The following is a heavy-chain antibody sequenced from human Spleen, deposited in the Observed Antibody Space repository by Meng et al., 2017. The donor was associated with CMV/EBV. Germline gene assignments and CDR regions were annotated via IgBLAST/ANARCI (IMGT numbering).Heavy chain of an antibody. CDR1: GFTFSSYA. CDR3: AKDLYYDFWSGYYGYFDY. J-gene: IGHJ4*02. D-gene: IGHD3-3*01. V-gene: IGHV3-23*01. Sequence: GGSLRLSCAASGFTFSSYAMSWVRQAPGKGLEWVSAISGSGGNTYYADSVKGRFTISRDNSKNTLYLQMNSLRAEDTAVYYCAKDLYYDFWSGYYGYFDYWGQGTLVTVSS. CDR2: ISGSGGNT.